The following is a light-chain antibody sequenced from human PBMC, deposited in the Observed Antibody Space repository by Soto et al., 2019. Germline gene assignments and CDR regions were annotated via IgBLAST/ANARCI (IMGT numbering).Light chain of an antibody. CDR2: SNN. V-gene: IGLV1-44*01. CDR1: SSNIGSNT. J-gene: IGLJ1*01. Sequence: QSVLPQPPSAYGTPGQRVTISCSGSSSNIGSNTVNWYQQLPGTAPKLLIYSNNQRPSGVPDRFSGSKSGTSASLAISGLQSEDEADYYCAAWDDSLNGSYVFGTGTKVTVL. CDR3: AAWDDSLNGSYV.